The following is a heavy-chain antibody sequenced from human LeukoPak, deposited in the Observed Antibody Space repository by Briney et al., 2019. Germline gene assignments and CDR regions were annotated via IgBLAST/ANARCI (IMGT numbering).Heavy chain of an antibody. J-gene: IGHJ4*02. Sequence: GGSLRLSCAASGFTFSSYGMSWVRQAPGKGLEWVSTISASGFSTYFADSVKGRFTISRDSSRNTLYLQMDSLRAEDTALYYCAKSTTSGTTGYWADWGQETLVTVSS. D-gene: IGHD3-9*01. V-gene: IGHV3-23*01. CDR3: AKSTTSGTTGYWAD. CDR2: ISASGFST. CDR1: GFTFSSYG.